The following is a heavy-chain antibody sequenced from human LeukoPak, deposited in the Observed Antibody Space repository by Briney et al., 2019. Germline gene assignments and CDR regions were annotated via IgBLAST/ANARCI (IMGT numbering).Heavy chain of an antibody. Sequence: ASVKVSCKASGGTFSSDAISWVRQAPGQGLEWMGGIIPIFGTANYAQKFQGRVTITADESTSTAYMELMSLISDDTAVYYCARNGTVTTKPLDYWGQGTMVTVSS. CDR1: GGTFSSDA. CDR3: ARNGTVTTKPLDY. V-gene: IGHV1-69*13. CDR2: IIPIFGTA. J-gene: IGHJ4*02. D-gene: IGHD4-11*01.